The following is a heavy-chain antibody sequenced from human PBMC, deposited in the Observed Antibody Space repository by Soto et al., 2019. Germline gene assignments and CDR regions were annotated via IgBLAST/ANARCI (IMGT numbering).Heavy chain of an antibody. J-gene: IGHJ4*02. D-gene: IGHD3-22*01. CDR2: ISGSGSST. V-gene: IGHV3-23*01. Sequence: GGSLRLSCAASGFTLRSYAMSWVRQAPGKGLEWVSGISGSGSSTYYADSVKGRFTISRDNSKNTLYLQMNSLRAEDTAVYYCAKGGYYDSSLFWGQGTLVTVSS. CDR3: AKGGYYDSSLF. CDR1: GFTLRSYA.